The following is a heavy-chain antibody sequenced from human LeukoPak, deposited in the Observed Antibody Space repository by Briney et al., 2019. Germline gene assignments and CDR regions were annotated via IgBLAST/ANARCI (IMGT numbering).Heavy chain of an antibody. D-gene: IGHD3-10*01. CDR3: ARVGSGSFNWFDP. J-gene: IGHJ5*02. Sequence: PSQTLSLTCTVSGGSISSGGYYWSWIRQPPGKGLEWIGYIYHSGSTYYNPSLKSRVTISVDTSKNQFSLKLSSVTAADTAVYYCARVGSGSFNWFDPWGQGTLVTVSS. CDR1: GGSISSGGYY. CDR2: IYHSGST. V-gene: IGHV4-30-2*01.